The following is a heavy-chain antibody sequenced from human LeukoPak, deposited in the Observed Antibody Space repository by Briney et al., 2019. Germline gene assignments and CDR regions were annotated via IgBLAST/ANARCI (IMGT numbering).Heavy chain of an antibody. Sequence: GGSLRLSRAASGLTFTSYWMNCVREAPGKGLERVANIKEDGSEKYYVDSVKGRFTISRDNAKNSLYLQMNSLRAEDTAVYYCARGRYCSSTRCSFLDYWGPGTLVTVSS. CDR3: ARGRYCSSTRCSFLDY. J-gene: IGHJ4*02. CDR2: IKEDGSEK. CDR1: GLTFTSYW. D-gene: IGHD2-2*01. V-gene: IGHV3-7*01.